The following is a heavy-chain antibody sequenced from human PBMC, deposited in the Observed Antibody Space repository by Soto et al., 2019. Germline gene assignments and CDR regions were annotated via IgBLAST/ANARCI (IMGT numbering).Heavy chain of an antibody. V-gene: IGHV1-8*01. J-gene: IGHJ5*02. CDR3: ARMETFGSLNWFNP. CDR2: MNPGSGDT. D-gene: IGHD3-16*01. Sequence: ASVKVSCKASGYSFTNNDVSWVRQATGQGLEWMGWMNPGSGDTGYAQKFQGRVTMTRDISIATAYMELSSLRSDDTAIYYCARMETFGSLNWFNPWGQGTLVTVSS. CDR1: GYSFTNND.